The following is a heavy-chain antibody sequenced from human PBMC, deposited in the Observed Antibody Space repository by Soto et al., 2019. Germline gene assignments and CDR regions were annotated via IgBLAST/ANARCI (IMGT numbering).Heavy chain of an antibody. Sequence: QVQLVESGGGVVQPGGSLSLSCATSGFTFTSFTMHWVRQAPGKGLEWIAVMSYDGARTDYADAVKGRFTISRDTSKNTLDLQMNNLRPDDTGMYYCARDRPYGDPNWFDPWGQGTLVTVSS. CDR1: GFTFTSFT. CDR2: MSYDGART. D-gene: IGHD4-17*01. J-gene: IGHJ5*02. CDR3: ARDRPYGDPNWFDP. V-gene: IGHV3-30-3*01.